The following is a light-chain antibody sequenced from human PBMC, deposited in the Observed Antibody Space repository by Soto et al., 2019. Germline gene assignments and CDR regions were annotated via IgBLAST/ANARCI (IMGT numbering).Light chain of an antibody. CDR2: GAS. CDR1: QSVGGD. CDR3: QQYGSSPQT. V-gene: IGKV3-20*01. J-gene: IGKJ1*01. Sequence: EIVMTQSPSTLSVSPWERAILSCRASQSVGGDLAWYQRKPGQAPRLLIYGASSRATGIPDRFSGSGSGTDFTLTISRLEPEDFAVYYCQQYGSSPQTFGQGTKVDIK.